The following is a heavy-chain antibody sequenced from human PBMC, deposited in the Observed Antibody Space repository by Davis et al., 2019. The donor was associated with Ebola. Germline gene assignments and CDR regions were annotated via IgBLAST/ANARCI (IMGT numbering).Heavy chain of an antibody. V-gene: IGHV1-2*04. CDR1: GYTFTGYY. Sequence: AASVKVSCKASGYTFTGYYMHWVRQAPGQGLEWMGWINPNSGGTNYAQKFQGWVTMTRDTSISTAYMELSRLRSDDTAVYYCARANGRYFDWLLLAGGGDYGMDVWGQGTTVTVSS. D-gene: IGHD3-9*01. CDR3: ARANGRYFDWLLLAGGGDYGMDV. CDR2: INPNSGGT. J-gene: IGHJ6*02.